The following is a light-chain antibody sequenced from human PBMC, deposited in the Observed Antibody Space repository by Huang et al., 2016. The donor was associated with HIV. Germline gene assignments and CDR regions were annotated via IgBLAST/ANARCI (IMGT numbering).Light chain of an antibody. J-gene: IGKJ5*01. CDR2: GES. Sequence: EIVMTQSPATLSVSPGERATLSCRASQSVSSNLAWYQQKPGQSPRLLIYGESTRAPGIPARFSGSGSGTEFTLTISSLQSEDFAVYYCQQYNDWPPNFGQGTRLEIK. V-gene: IGKV3-15*01. CDR1: QSVSSN. CDR3: QQYNDWPPN.